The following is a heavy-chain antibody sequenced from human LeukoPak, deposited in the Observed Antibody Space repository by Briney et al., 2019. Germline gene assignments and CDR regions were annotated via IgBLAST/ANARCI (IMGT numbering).Heavy chain of an antibody. Sequence: SETLSLTCAVYGGSFSGYYWSWIRQPPGKGLEWIGYIYYSGSTNYNPSLKSRVTISVDTSKNQFSLKLSSVTAADTAVYYCARNIAARPERYYYYMDVWGKGTTVTVSS. J-gene: IGHJ6*03. V-gene: IGHV4-59*01. CDR2: IYYSGST. D-gene: IGHD6-6*01. CDR3: ARNIAARPERYYYYMDV. CDR1: GGSFSGYY.